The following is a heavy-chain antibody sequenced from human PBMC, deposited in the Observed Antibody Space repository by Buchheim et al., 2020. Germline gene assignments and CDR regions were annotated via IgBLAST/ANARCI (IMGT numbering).Heavy chain of an antibody. D-gene: IGHD6-6*01. CDR3: AKGQFVRKGYFDY. Sequence: QVQLVESGGGVVQPGRSLRLSCAASGFTFSSYAMHWVRQAPGKGLEWVAVISYDGSNKYYADSVKGRFTISRDNSKNTLYLQMNSLRADDTAVYYCAKGQFVRKGYFDYWGQGAL. J-gene: IGHJ4*02. CDR1: GFTFSSYA. V-gene: IGHV3-30-3*01. CDR2: ISYDGSNK.